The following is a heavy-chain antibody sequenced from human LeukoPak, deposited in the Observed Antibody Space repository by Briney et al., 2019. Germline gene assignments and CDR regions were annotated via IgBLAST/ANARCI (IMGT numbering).Heavy chain of an antibody. D-gene: IGHD2-2*01. CDR1: GGTFDNYA. J-gene: IGHJ4*02. Sequence: GASVKVSCKASGGTFDNYAVNWVREAPGLGLEWMGRIIPMLGKTNSAQKLQDRVTFTADKSTGTAYMELTHLRPDDTAVYFCARGLFGGFAAAPFDHWGQGTLVTVSP. CDR2: IIPMLGKT. CDR3: ARGLFGGFAAAPFDH. V-gene: IGHV1-69*04.